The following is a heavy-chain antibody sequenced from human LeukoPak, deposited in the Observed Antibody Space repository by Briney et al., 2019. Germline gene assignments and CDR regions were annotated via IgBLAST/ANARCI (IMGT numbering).Heavy chain of an antibody. D-gene: IGHD3-10*01. V-gene: IGHV3-74*01. CDR2: INSDGSST. CDR1: GFTFSSYS. Sequence: GGSLRLSCAASGFTFSSYSMNWVRQAPGKGLEWVSRINSDGSSTNYADSVKGRFTISRDNAKNTLYLQMNSLRAEDTAVYYCARDYYYGSGNFDYWGRGTLVTVSS. J-gene: IGHJ4*02. CDR3: ARDYYYGSGNFDY.